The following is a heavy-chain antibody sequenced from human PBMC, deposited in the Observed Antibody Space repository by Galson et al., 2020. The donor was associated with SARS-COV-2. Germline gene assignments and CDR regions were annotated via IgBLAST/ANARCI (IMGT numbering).Heavy chain of an antibody. D-gene: IGHD6-19*01. CDR2: IYHTGRT. J-gene: IGHJ5*01. CDR1: GYSISSGYY. V-gene: IGHV4-38-2*02. Sequence: SETLSLTCSVSGYSISSGYYWCWVRQPPGKGLQWNGSIYHTGRTFHNPSLKSRLTISVDTSKNQFSLKLSTVTAADTAAYFCTTVSISVAETGRVDSWGQGIRLTVSS. CDR3: TTVSISVAETGRVDS.